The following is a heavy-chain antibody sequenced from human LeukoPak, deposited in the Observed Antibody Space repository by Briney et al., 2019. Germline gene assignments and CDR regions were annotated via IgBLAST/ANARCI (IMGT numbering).Heavy chain of an antibody. Sequence: HPGGSLRLSCAASGFTFSSYAMHWVRRAPGKGLEWVAVISYDGPNKNYADSVKGRFTISRDNSKNTLYLQMNSLRAEDTAVYYCARPGPDAFDIWGQGTMVTVSS. CDR2: ISYDGPNK. CDR1: GFTFSSYA. J-gene: IGHJ3*02. CDR3: ARPGPDAFDI. V-gene: IGHV3-30*04.